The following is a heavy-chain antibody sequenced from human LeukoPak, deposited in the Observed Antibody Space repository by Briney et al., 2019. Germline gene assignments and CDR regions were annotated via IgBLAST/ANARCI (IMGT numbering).Heavy chain of an antibody. CDR2: IYRSGSS. CDR3: ASRPIVGSKGFYFDP. J-gene: IGHJ5*02. CDR1: GDSISSTNW. V-gene: IGHV4-4*02. D-gene: IGHD2-21*01. Sequence: SGTLSLTCAVSGDSISSTNWWSWVRQPPGKGLEWIGEIYRSGSSNYNPSLKSRVTMSVDKSKNQFSLKLSSLTAADTAVYYCASRPIVGSKGFYFDPWGQGILVTVSS.